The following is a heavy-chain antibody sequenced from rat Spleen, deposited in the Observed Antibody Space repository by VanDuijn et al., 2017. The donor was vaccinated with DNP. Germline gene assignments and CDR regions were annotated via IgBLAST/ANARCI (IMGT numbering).Heavy chain of an antibody. D-gene: IGHD1-4*01. CDR3: ARQGGPGYNFEY. V-gene: IGHV5-7*01. J-gene: IGHJ2*01. CDR2: ISFDGSAT. CDR1: GFTFSRYD. Sequence: EVRLVESGGGLEQPGKSMKLSCSASGFTFSRYDMAWVRQAPKKGLEWVATISFDGSATYYRDTVKGRFTISRDNAKSILYLQRDSLRSEDTATYYCARQGGPGYNFEYWGQGVMVTVSS.